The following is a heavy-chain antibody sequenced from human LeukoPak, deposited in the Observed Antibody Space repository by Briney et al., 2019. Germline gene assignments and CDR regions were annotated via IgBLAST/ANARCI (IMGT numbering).Heavy chain of an antibody. V-gene: IGHV3-21*01. Sequence: PGGSLRRSCAASGFSFSTYPMTWVRRAPGKGLEWVSSISSSSSSLYYADSVKGRFTISRDNAWNSLYLQMSGLRVEDTAVYYCAREFGYNKRIDSWGQGILVTVSS. CDR1: GFSFSTYP. CDR3: AREFGYNKRIDS. D-gene: IGHD5-12*01. CDR2: ISSSSSSL. J-gene: IGHJ4*02.